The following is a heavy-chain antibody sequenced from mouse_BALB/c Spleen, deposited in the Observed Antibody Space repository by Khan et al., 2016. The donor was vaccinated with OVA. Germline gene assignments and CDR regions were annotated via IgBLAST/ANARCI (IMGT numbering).Heavy chain of an antibody. D-gene: IGHD2-4*01. Sequence: QVQLQQPGAELVKPGASVKLSCKASGYTFTSYWMHWVKQRPGQGLEWIGEINPSNGRTNYNEKFKRQATLTVDKSSNTAYMQLSSLTSEDSAVYYCAKSTMMTTELAYWGQGTLVTVSA. CDR1: GYTFTSYW. J-gene: IGHJ3*01. V-gene: IGHV1S81*02. CDR2: INPSNGRT. CDR3: AKSTMMTTELAY.